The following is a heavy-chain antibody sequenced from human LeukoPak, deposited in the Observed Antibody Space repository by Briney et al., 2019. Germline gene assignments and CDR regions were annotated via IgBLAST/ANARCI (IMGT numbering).Heavy chain of an antibody. CDR1: GFTFSSYA. CDR2: ISYDGSNK. Sequence: GGSLRLSCAASGFTFSSYAMHWVRQAPGKGLEWVAVISYDGSNKYYADSVKGRFTISRDNSKNTLYLQMNSLRAEDTAVYYCAKGDAKSNYAAFDIWGQGTMVTVSS. CDR3: AKGDAKSNYAAFDI. D-gene: IGHD4-11*01. V-gene: IGHV3-30*04. J-gene: IGHJ3*02.